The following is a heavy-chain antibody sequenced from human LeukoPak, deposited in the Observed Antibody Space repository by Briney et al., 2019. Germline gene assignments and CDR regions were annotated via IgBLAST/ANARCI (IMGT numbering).Heavy chain of an antibody. J-gene: IGHJ4*02. CDR3: ARRNIAAAALDY. CDR1: GFNFNSAA. D-gene: IGHD6-13*01. CDR2: IGSIGGST. Sequence: GGSLRLSCAASGFNFNSAAMTWVRQVAGKGLEWVSLIGSIGGSTYYADSVKGRFTISRDNSKNTLYLQMNSLRAEDTAVYYCARRNIAAAALDYWGQGTLVTVSS. V-gene: IGHV3-23*01.